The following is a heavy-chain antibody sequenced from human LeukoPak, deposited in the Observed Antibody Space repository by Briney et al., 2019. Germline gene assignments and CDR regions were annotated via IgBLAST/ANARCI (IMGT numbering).Heavy chain of an antibody. CDR1: GFTFSSYA. Sequence: GRSLRLSCAASGFTFSSYAMHWVRQAPGKGLEWVAVISYDGSNKYCADSVKGRFTISRDNSKNTLYLQMNSLRAEDTAVYYCNTLSFEILTGYKGKYWGQGTLVTVSS. D-gene: IGHD3-9*01. CDR3: NTLSFEILTGYKGKY. J-gene: IGHJ4*02. V-gene: IGHV3-30-3*01. CDR2: ISYDGSNK.